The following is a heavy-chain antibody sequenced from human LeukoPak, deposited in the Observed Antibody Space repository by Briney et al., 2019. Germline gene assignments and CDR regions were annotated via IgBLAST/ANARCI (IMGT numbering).Heavy chain of an antibody. D-gene: IGHD1-7*01. CDR2: TVSEIDGGTT. V-gene: IGHV3-15*04. CDR1: GFTFDYAW. CDR3: TTDEDWNYARKDV. J-gene: IGHJ6*02. Sequence: SGGSLRLSCAASGFTFDYAWMSWVRQVPGKGLEWVGQTVSEIDGGTTDYAAPVKGRFTISRDDSKSTLYLQMNSLKIEDTAVYYCTTDEDWNYARKDVWGQGATVIVSS.